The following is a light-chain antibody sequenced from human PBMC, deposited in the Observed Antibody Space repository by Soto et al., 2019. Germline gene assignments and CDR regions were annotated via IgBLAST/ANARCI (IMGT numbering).Light chain of an antibody. Sequence: EILLTQSPATLSLSPGERATLSCRASQTISSYLAWYQQKPGQAPRLLIYDASNRATGIPARFSGSGSGTDFTLTISSLEPEDFAIYYCQQRRSWPQTFGQVTKVEI. V-gene: IGKV3-11*01. CDR1: QTISSY. CDR2: DAS. J-gene: IGKJ1*01. CDR3: QQRRSWPQT.